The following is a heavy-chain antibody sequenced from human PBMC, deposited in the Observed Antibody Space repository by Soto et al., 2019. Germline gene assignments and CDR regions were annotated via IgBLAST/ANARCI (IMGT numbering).Heavy chain of an antibody. CDR1: GFSFSSYA. J-gene: IGHJ6*03. CDR3: AKAAELSKNYYYMDV. CDR2: ISGSGDNT. V-gene: IGHV3-23*01. D-gene: IGHD3-16*02. Sequence: GGSLRLSCAASGFSFSSYAMRWVRQAPGKGLEWVSGISGSGDNTYHPDSVKGRFTISRDNSKNTLYLQMNSLRAEDTAIYYCAKAAELSKNYYYMDVWGKGTTVTVSS.